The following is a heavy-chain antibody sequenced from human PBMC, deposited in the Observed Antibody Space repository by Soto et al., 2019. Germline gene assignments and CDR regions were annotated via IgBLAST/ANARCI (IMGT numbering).Heavy chain of an antibody. CDR1: GGSISSGGYY. V-gene: IGHV4-31*03. J-gene: IGHJ4*02. Sequence: PSETLSLTCTVSGGSISSGGYYWSWIRQHPGTGLEWIGYISYSGSTYYNPSLKSRVTISVDKSKNQFSLKLSSVTAADTAVYYCARCRDGYNYDYWGQGTLVTVSS. D-gene: IGHD5-12*01. CDR3: ARCRDGYNYDY. CDR2: ISYSGST.